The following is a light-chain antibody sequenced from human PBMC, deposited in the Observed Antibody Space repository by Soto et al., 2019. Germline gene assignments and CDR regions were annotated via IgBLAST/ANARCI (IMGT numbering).Light chain of an antibody. CDR3: SSYTSSSTLYV. Sequence: QSALTQPASGSGSHGQSSSISCTETSSDVGGYNYVSWYQQHPGKAPKLMIYDVSNRPSGVSNRFSGSKSGNTASLTISGLQAEDEADYYCSSYTSSSTLYVFGTGTKVTVL. J-gene: IGLJ1*01. CDR2: DVS. CDR1: SSDVGGYNY. V-gene: IGLV2-14*01.